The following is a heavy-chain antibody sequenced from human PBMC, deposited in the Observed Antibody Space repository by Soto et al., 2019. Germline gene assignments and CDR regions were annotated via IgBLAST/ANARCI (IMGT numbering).Heavy chain of an antibody. CDR3: ARSPQQWLGPFDY. D-gene: IGHD6-19*01. CDR2: IYYSGST. Sequence: SETLSLTCTISGGSINNYYWSWIRQPPGKGLEWIGYIYYSGSTNYNPSLKSRVTISVDTSKNQFSLKLSSITAADTAVYYCARSPQQWLGPFDYWGQGTLVTVSS. CDR1: GGSINNYY. J-gene: IGHJ4*02. V-gene: IGHV4-59*01.